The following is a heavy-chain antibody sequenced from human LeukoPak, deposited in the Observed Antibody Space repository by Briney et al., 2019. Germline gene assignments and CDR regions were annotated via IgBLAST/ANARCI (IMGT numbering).Heavy chain of an antibody. CDR3: ARDSLGSRVWFDP. D-gene: IGHD5/OR15-5a*01. V-gene: IGHV1-3*01. CDR2: INAGNGNT. J-gene: IGHJ5*02. Sequence: VASVKVSCKASGYTFTSYAMHWVRQAPGQRLEWMGWINAGNGNTKYSQKFQGRVTITRDTSASTAYMELSSLRSEDTAVYYCARDSLGSRVWFDPWGQGTLVTVSS. CDR1: GYTFTSYA.